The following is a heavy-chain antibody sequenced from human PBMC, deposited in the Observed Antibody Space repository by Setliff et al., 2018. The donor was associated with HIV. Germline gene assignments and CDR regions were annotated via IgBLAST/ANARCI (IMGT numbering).Heavy chain of an antibody. Sequence: GALRLSCAASGFSISSYAMNWVRQAPGKGLEWVSSISGSSSSIYYADSVKGRFTISRDNSKNTLFLQMNTLRDEDTAVYYCAKQHCAGGSCYDAYWGRGTLVTVSS. CDR2: ISGSSSSI. CDR3: AKQHCAGGSCYDAY. CDR1: GFSISSYA. J-gene: IGHJ4*02. V-gene: IGHV3-23*01. D-gene: IGHD2-15*01.